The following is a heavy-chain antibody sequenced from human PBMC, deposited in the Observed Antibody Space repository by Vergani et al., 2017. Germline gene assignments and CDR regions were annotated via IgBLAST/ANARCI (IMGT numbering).Heavy chain of an antibody. CDR3: ASCGSSYYDNWFDP. V-gene: IGHV4-61*02. D-gene: IGHD3-16*01. CDR1: GGSISSGSYY. CDR2: IYTSGST. Sequence: QVQLQESGPGLVKPSQTLSLTCTVSGGSISSGSYYWSWIRQPAGKGLEWIGRIYTSGSTNYNPSLKRQVTISVDTSKNLFSLKLGSVTAADTAVYYCASCGSSYYDNWFDPWGQGTLVTVSS. J-gene: IGHJ5*02.